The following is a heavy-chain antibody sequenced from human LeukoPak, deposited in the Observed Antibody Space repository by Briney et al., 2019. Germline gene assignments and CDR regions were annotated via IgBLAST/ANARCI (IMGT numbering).Heavy chain of an antibody. CDR2: ISAYNGNT. CDR1: GYTFTSYG. CDR3: ARSLMVRGVNNLDY. Sequence: ASVKVSCEAPGYTFTSYGISWVRQAPGQGLEWMGWISAYNGNTNYAQKLQGRVTMTTDTSTSTAYMELRSLRSDDTAVYYCARSLMVRGVNNLDYWGQGTLVTVSS. J-gene: IGHJ4*02. V-gene: IGHV1-18*01. D-gene: IGHD3-10*01.